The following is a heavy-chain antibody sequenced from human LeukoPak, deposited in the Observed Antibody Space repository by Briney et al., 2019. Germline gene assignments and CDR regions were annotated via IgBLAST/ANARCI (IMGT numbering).Heavy chain of an antibody. V-gene: IGHV4-34*01. D-gene: IGHD3-16*01. J-gene: IGHJ5*02. CDR3: ARHYGP. CDR1: GASFSNYQ. CDR2: INHSGST. Sequence: SETLSLTCAVYGASFSNYQWSWIRQPPGKGLEWIGEINHSGSTNYNPSLKSRLTISVDTSKSQFSLKLNSVTAADTAVYYCARHYGPWGQGTLVTVSS.